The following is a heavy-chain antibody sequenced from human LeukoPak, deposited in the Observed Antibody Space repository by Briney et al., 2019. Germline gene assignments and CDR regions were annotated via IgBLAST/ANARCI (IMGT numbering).Heavy chain of an antibody. D-gene: IGHD3-10*01. V-gene: IGHV3-74*01. CDR1: GFTFGSYW. CDR2: INSDGSST. Sequence: GGSLRLSCAASGFTFGSYWMHWVRQAPGQGLVWVSRINSDGSSTSYADSVKGRFTISRDNAKNTLYLQMNNLRAEDTAVYYCARLLWFGYYFDYWGQGTLVTVSS. J-gene: IGHJ4*02. CDR3: ARLLWFGYYFDY.